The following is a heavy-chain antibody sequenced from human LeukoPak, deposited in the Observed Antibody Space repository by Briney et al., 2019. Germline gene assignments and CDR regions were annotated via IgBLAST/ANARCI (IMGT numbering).Heavy chain of an antibody. D-gene: IGHD1-14*01. CDR2: ISYIGST. J-gene: IGHJ3*02. Sequence: SETLSLTCTVTDASISGHYLTWIRQPPGKGLEWIGYISYIGSTNYNPSLKSRVTISVDTSKNQFSLKLSSVTAADTAVYYCARDKISINAFDMWGQGTMVTVSS. V-gene: IGHV4-59*11. CDR1: DASISGHY. CDR3: ARDKISINAFDM.